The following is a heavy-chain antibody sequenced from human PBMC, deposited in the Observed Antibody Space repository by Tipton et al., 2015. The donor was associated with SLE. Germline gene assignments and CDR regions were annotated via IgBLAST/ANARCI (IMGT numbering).Heavy chain of an antibody. Sequence: SLRLSCAASAFDVSNNYMSWVRQAPGEGLGWVSVIYTGGGTYYADSVEGRFTISRDNSKNTLYLQMNSLRAEDTAVYYCARDQYSSGWFGGYFDYWGQGTLVTVSS. CDR2: IYTGGGT. V-gene: IGHV3-53*05. J-gene: IGHJ4*02. D-gene: IGHD6-19*01. CDR1: AFDVSNNY. CDR3: ARDQYSSGWFGGYFDY.